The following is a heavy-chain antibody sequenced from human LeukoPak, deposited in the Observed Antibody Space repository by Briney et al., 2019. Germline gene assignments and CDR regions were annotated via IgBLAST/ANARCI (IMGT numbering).Heavy chain of an antibody. CDR1: GFTFSRSW. J-gene: IGHJ5*02. V-gene: IGHV3-7*01. CDR3: VRSFHPGGWFDP. Sequence: GDSLRPSCTASGFTFSRSWMTWVRQAPGKGLEWVASINEDGSEIHYVDSVKGRFTIARDNAKDSLFLQMNSLTVEDTAMYYCVRSFHPGGWFDPWGQGTLVTVSS. CDR2: INEDGSEI. D-gene: IGHD3-10*01.